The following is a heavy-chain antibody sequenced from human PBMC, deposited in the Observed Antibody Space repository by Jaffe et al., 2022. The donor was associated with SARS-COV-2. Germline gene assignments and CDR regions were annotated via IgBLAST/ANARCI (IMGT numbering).Heavy chain of an antibody. CDR3: ARAKTPTYYYDSSGYYSTGGFDP. J-gene: IGHJ5*02. Sequence: QVQLQQWGAGLLKPSETLSLTCAVYGGSFSGYYWSWIRQPPGKGLEWIGEINHSGSTNYNPSLKSRVTISVDTSKNQFSLKLSSVTAADTAVYYCARAKTPTYYYDSSGYYSTGGFDPWGQGTLVTVSS. V-gene: IGHV4-34*01. CDR1: GGSFSGYY. CDR2: INHSGST. D-gene: IGHD3-22*01.